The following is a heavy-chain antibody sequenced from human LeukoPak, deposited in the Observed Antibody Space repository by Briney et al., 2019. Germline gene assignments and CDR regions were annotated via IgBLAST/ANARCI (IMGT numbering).Heavy chain of an antibody. CDR2: IYTSGST. J-gene: IGHJ5*02. CDR1: GGSISSYY. V-gene: IGHV4-4*07. CDR3: ARGRQPAAAWWFDP. D-gene: IGHD2-2*01. Sequence: PSETLSLTCTVSGGSISSYYWSWIRQPAGKGLEWIGRIYTSGSTNYNPSLKSRVTMSVDTSKNQFSLTLSSVTAADTAVYYCARGRQPAAAWWFDPWGQGTLVTVSS.